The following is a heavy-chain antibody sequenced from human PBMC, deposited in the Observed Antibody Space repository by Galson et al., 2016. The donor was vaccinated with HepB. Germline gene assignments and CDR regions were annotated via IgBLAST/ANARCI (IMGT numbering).Heavy chain of an antibody. V-gene: IGHV3-30*18. CDR3: AKDRVNWNSPDFDY. CDR2: ISFDGSSN. CDR1: GFTFSTYA. D-gene: IGHD1-7*01. J-gene: IGHJ4*02. Sequence: SLRLSCAASGFTFSTYAMHWVRQAPGKGLEWVAVISFDGSSNHYADSVKGRFTISRDNSKNTVYLQMNSLRADDTAVYYCAKDRVNWNSPDFDYWGQGTLVTVSS.